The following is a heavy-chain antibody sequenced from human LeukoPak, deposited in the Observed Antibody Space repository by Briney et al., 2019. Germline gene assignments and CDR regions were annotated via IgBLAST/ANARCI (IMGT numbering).Heavy chain of an antibody. CDR1: GFTFSSSW. CDR3: ARDPDILLGVNFDY. V-gene: IGHV3-7*01. D-gene: IGHD2-21*01. J-gene: IGHJ4*02. CDR2: INQDGSKQ. Sequence: PGGSLRLSCSASGFTFSSSWMNWVRRAPGKGLEWVANINQDGSKQNYVDSVKGRFTVSRDNAQNSLYLQMHSLRAEDTAVYYCARDPDILLGVNFDYWGQGALVIVSS.